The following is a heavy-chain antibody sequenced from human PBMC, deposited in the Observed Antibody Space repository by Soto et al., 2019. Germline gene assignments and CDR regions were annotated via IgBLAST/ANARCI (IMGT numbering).Heavy chain of an antibody. CDR3: ARDLGATTPRYYYGMDV. CDR1: GYTFTGYY. CDR2: INPNSGGT. D-gene: IGHD1-26*01. J-gene: IGHJ6*02. V-gene: IGHV1-2*02. Sequence: ASVKVSCKASGYTFTGYYMHWVRQAPGQGLEWMGWINPNSGGTNYAQKVQGRVTMTRDTAISTAYMELSRLRSDDTAVYYCARDLGATTPRYYYGMDVWGQGTTGTVSS.